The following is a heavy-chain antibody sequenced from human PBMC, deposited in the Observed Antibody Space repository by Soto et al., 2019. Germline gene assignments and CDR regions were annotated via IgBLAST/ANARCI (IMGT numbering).Heavy chain of an antibody. CDR1: GGTFSSYA. Sequence: GASVKVSCKASGGTFSSYAISWVRQAPGQGLEWMGGIIPIFGTANYAQKFQGRVTITADESTSTAYMELSSLRSEDTAVYYCARDTTDSSGYYLNYYYYGMDVWGQGTTVTVSS. V-gene: IGHV1-69*13. D-gene: IGHD3-22*01. CDR3: ARDTTDSSGYYLNYYYYGMDV. CDR2: IIPIFGTA. J-gene: IGHJ6*02.